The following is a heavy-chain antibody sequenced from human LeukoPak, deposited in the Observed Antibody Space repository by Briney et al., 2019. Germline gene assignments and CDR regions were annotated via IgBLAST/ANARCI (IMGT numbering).Heavy chain of an antibody. D-gene: IGHD3-22*01. CDR1: GFIFNNYG. V-gene: IGHV3-23*01. J-gene: IGHJ5*02. CDR2: ISNDGGGT. CDR3: AKGSSGYFADL. Sequence: GGSLRLSCAASGFIFNNYGLIRVRQAPGEGLEWVSAISNDGGGTQYADFVEGRFTISRDNSKNTLFLQMSSLRAEDTALYYCAKGSSGYFADLWGQGTLVTVSS.